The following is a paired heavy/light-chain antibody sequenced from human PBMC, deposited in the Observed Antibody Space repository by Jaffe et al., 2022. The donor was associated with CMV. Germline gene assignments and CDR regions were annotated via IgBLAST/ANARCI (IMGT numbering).Light chain of an antibody. CDR2: YDR. J-gene: IGLJ3*02. CDR3: QVWDSGSDHWV. V-gene: IGLV3-21*04. Sequence: SYVLTQPPSVSVSPGKTASITCEGINIGTKSVHWYQQRSGQAPVVVIFYDRDRPSGIPERFSGSNSGNTATLTISGVEAGDGADYFCQVWDSGSDHWVFGGGTKLTVL. CDR1: NIGTKS.
Heavy chain of an antibody. Sequence: QVLLVESRGGLVKPGGSLRLSCAASGFTFSDYYMSWIRQAPGKGLEWVSYISHTGGAVYYADSVKGRFTISRDNAKNSLYLQMNSLRAEDTAVYYCATHSSGWPTPIDYWDQGTLVTVSS. CDR3: ATHSSGWPTPIDY. J-gene: IGHJ4*02. CDR2: ISHTGGAV. V-gene: IGHV3-11*01. D-gene: IGHD6-19*01. CDR1: GFTFSDYY.